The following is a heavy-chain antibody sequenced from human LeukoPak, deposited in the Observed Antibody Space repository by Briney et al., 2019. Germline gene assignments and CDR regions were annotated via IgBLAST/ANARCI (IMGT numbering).Heavy chain of an antibody. CDR3: ARSQVVPAAHYYYYMDV. CDR2: IIPIFGTA. J-gene: IGHJ6*03. D-gene: IGHD2-2*01. V-gene: IGHV1-69*05. CDR1: GGTFSSYA. Sequence: ASVKVSCKASGGTFSSYAISWVRQAPGQGLEWMGGIIPIFGTAYYAQKFQGRVTITTDESTSTAYMELSSLRSEDTAVYYCARSQVVPAAHYYYYMDVWGKGTTVTVSS.